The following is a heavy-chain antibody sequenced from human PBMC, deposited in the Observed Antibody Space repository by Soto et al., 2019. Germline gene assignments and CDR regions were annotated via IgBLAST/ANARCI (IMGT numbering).Heavy chain of an antibody. J-gene: IGHJ6*02. D-gene: IGHD3-22*01. CDR1: GGTFSSYA. CDR3: ARSITMIVVVTTYYYGMHV. Sequence: SVKVSCKASGGTFSSYAISWVRQAPGQGLEWMGGIIPIFGTANYAQKFQGRVTITADESTSTAYMELSSLRSEDTAVYYCARSITMIVVVTTYYYGMHVWGPGTTVTVS. CDR2: IIPIFGTA. V-gene: IGHV1-69*13.